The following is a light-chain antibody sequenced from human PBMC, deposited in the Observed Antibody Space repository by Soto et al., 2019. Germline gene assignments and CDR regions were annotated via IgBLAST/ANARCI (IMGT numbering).Light chain of an antibody. CDR3: CSYAASSTFL. CDR2: DVT. CDR1: SSDFGSYNL. V-gene: IGLV2-23*02. Sequence: QSVLTQPASVSGSPGQSITISCTGTSSDFGSYNLVSWYQQHPGTAPKLMIYDVTKRPSGVSYRFSGSRSGNTASLTISGLQAEDEDDYYCCSYAASSTFLFGGGTKVTVL. J-gene: IGLJ2*01.